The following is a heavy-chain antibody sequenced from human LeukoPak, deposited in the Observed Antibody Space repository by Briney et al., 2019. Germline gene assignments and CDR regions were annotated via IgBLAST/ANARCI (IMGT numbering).Heavy chain of an antibody. CDR2: IYYSGST. CDR3: ARVLYYYDSSGYCFDY. V-gene: IGHV4-39*07. J-gene: IGHJ4*02. CDR1: GGSFSSSSYY. D-gene: IGHD3-22*01. Sequence: SETLSLTCTVSGGSFSSSSYYWGWIRQPPGKGLEWIGSIYYSGSTYYNPSLKSRVTISVDTSKNQFSLKLSSVTAADTAVYYCARVLYYYDSSGYCFDYWGQGTLVTVSS.